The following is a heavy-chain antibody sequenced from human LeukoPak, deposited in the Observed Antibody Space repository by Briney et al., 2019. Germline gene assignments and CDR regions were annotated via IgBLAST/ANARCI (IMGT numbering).Heavy chain of an antibody. D-gene: IGHD3-22*01. CDR3: ARKDYYDLYYFDY. V-gene: IGHV4-59*08. Sequence: SETLSLTCTVSGGSISSYYWSWIRQPPGKGLEWIGYIYYSGSTNYNPSLKSRVTISVDTSKNQFSLKLSSVTAADTAVYYCARKDYYDLYYFDYWGQGTLVTVSS. J-gene: IGHJ4*02. CDR2: IYYSGST. CDR1: GGSISSYY.